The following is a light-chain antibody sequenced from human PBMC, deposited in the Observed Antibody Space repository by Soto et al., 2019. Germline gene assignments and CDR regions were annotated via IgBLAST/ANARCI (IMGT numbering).Light chain of an antibody. V-gene: IGKV3-11*01. Sequence: EIVLTQSPATLSLSPGERATLSCRASQSVDSYLACYQQKPGEAPTLVIFDAFNSATGLPARFSGSGSGTVFTLTISSLEAEDFAVYYCQQHSDRRTFGGGTRVEI. CDR2: DAF. CDR3: QQHSDRRT. J-gene: IGKJ4*01. CDR1: QSVDSY.